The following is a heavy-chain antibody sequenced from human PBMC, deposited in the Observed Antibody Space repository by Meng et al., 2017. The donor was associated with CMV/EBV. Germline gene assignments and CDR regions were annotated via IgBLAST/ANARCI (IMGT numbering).Heavy chain of an antibody. J-gene: IGHJ6*02. CDR2: MNPNSGNT. Sequence: ASVKVSCKASGYTFTSYAISWVRQAPGQGLEWMGWMNPNSGNTDYAQKFQGRVTITTNNSISTAYMELSSLRSEDTAVYYCARRSSIAAGPGSLYYYYGMDVWGQGTTVTVSS. D-gene: IGHD6-13*01. CDR1: GYTFTSYA. V-gene: IGHV1-8*03. CDR3: ARRSSIAAGPGSLYYYYGMDV.